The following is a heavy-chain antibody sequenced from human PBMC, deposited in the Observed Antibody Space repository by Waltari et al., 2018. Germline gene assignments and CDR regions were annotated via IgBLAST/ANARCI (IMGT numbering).Heavy chain of an antibody. CDR2: ISGSGGST. D-gene: IGHD3-16*02. CDR1: GFTFSSYA. V-gene: IGHV3-23*04. Sequence: EVQLVESGGGLVQPGGSLRLSCAASGFTFSSYAMSWVRQAPGKGLEWVSAISGSGGSTYYADSVKGRFTISRDNSKNTLYLQMNSLRAEDTAVYYCAKCGYVWGSYLPCAFDIWGQGTMVTVSS. J-gene: IGHJ3*02. CDR3: AKCGYVWGSYLPCAFDI.